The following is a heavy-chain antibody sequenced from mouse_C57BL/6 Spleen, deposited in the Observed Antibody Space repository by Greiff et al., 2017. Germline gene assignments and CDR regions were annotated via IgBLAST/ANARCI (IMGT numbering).Heavy chain of an antibody. J-gene: IGHJ2*01. V-gene: IGHV14-3*01. D-gene: IGHD2-1*01. CDR3: ARVGNYLAY. CDR1: GFTIKNTY. CDR2: IDPANGNT. Sequence: VQLKESVAELVRPGASVKLSCTASGFTIKNTYMHWVKQRPEQGLEWIGRIDPANGNTKYAPKFQGKATITADTSSNTAYLQLSSLTSEDTAIYYCARVGNYLAYWGQGTTLTVSS.